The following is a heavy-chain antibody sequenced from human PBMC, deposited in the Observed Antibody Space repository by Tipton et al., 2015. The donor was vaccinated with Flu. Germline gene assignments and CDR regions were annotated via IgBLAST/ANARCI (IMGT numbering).Heavy chain of an antibody. D-gene: IGHD3-16*01. CDR2: IIPIFDAP. CDR1: GDSSVSYA. Sequence: QVQLVQSGAEVKKPGSSVKVSCKASGDSSVSYAVSWVRQAPGQGLEWIGGIIPIFDAPNYAQKFQGRLTITADKPSNTVYMELNSLRSEDTAVDFCAKSSYAASSWILDDYYYYHMDVWGKGTPVTV. J-gene: IGHJ6*03. CDR3: AKSSYAASSWILDDYYYYHMDV. V-gene: IGHV1-69*06.